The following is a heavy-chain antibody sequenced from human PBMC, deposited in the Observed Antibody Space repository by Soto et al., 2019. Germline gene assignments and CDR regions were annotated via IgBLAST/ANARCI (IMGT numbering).Heavy chain of an antibody. D-gene: IGHD3-22*01. J-gene: IGHJ4*02. CDR1: GGSISSSSYY. V-gene: IGHV4-39*01. CDR2: IYYSGST. CDR3: ARHGYYDSSGYSATPFDY. Sequence: QLQLQESGPGLVKPSETLSLTCTVSGGSISSSSYYWGWIRQPPGKGLEWIGSIYYSGSTYYNPSLKSRVPISVDTSKNQFSLKLSSVTAADTAVYYCARHGYYDSSGYSATPFDYWGQGTLVTVSS.